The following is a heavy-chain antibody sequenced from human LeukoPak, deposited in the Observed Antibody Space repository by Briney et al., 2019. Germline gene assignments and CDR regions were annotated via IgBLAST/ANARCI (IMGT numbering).Heavy chain of an antibody. Sequence: GRSLRLSCAASGFTFSSYAMHWVRQAPGKGLEWVAVISYDGSNKYYADSVKGRFTISRDNSYNTVSLQMNGLRDEDTGVYYCAKGLKTGVGPYMGYHYYMDVWGKGATVTVSS. CDR2: ISYDGSNK. D-gene: IGHD3-16*01. J-gene: IGHJ6*03. CDR3: AKGLKTGVGPYMGYHYYMDV. CDR1: GFTFSSYA. V-gene: IGHV3-30-3*01.